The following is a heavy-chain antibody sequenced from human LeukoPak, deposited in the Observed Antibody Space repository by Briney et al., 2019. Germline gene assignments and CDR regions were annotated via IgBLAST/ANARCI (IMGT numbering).Heavy chain of an antibody. CDR1: AFTFTAYA. Sequence: GGCLRLSCTGSAFTFTAYAMHWVRQAPGRGPESAAVISIDGSNKHYADSVKGRFTISRDNSKNTLYPQMHSLRPDDTALYYCAKGRSDRLKDGMDVWGQGTTVTVSS. D-gene: IGHD3-22*01. CDR3: AKGRSDRLKDGMDV. CDR2: ISIDGSNK. J-gene: IGHJ6*02. V-gene: IGHV3-30-3*01.